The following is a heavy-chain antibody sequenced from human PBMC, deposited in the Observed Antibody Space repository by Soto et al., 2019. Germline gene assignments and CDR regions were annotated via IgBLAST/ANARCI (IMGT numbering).Heavy chain of an antibody. CDR3: ARTVVTAPYYYYYGMDV. CDR1: GGSISSYY. D-gene: IGHD2-21*02. J-gene: IGHJ6*02. V-gene: IGHV4-59*01. CDR2: IYYSGGT. Sequence: QVQLQESGPGLVKPSETLSLTCTVSGGSISSYYWSWIRQPPGKGLEWIGYIYYSGGTNYNPSLTRRVTISVDTSKNQFSLKLSSVTAADTAVYYCARTVVTAPYYYYYGMDVWGQGTTVTVSS.